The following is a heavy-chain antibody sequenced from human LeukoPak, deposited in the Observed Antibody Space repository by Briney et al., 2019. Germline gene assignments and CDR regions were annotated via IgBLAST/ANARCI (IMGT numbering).Heavy chain of an antibody. Sequence: QPGGSLRLSCAASGFTFSSYGMHWVRQAPGKGLEWVAFIRYDGSNKYYADSVKGRFTISRDNAKNSLYLQMNSLRAEDTAVYYCAKDLHDSSGYYLSWGQGTLVTVSS. CDR1: GFTFSSYG. D-gene: IGHD3-22*01. CDR3: AKDLHDSSGYYLS. J-gene: IGHJ5*02. V-gene: IGHV3-30*02. CDR2: IRYDGSNK.